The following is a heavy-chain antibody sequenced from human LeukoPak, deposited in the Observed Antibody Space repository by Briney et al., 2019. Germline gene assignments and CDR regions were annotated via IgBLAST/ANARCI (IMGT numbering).Heavy chain of an antibody. V-gene: IGHV4-4*02. CDR3: ARTYYYDSSGYYYGCWFDP. CDR2: IYHSGST. CDR1: GGSISSSNW. Sequence: SGTLSLTCAVSGGSISSSNWWSWVRQPPGKGLEWIGEIYHSGSTNYNPSLKSRVTISVDKSKSQFSLKLSSVTAADTAVYYCARTYYYDSSGYYYGCWFDPWGQGTLVTVSS. D-gene: IGHD3-22*01. J-gene: IGHJ5*02.